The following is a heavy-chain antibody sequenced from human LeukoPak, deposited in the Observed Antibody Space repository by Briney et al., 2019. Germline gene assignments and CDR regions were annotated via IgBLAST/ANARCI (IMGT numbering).Heavy chain of an antibody. CDR1: GFTVSSSY. J-gene: IGHJ6*02. Sequence: GGSLRLSCAASGFTVSSSYMTWARQAPGKGLEWVASINHNGNVNYYVDSVKGRFTISRDNAKNSLYLQMSNLRAEDTAVYFCARGGGLDVWGQGATVTVSS. CDR2: INHNGNVN. CDR3: ARGGGLDV. V-gene: IGHV3-7*03. D-gene: IGHD3-16*01.